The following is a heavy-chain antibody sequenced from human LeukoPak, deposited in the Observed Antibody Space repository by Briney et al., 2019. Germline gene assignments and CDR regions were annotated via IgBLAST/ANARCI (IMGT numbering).Heavy chain of an antibody. J-gene: IGHJ4*02. V-gene: IGHV3-11*01. CDR1: GVTFSVEY. Sequence: PGGSLRLSCAASGVTFSVEYMTWIRQAPGKGLEWVSYISNSGSSIFYADSVKGRFTISRDNAKNSLFLQMNSLRAEDTAVYYCTRARGAGPGAHFDYWGQGTLVTVSS. CDR2: ISNSGSSI. D-gene: IGHD3-10*01. CDR3: TRARGAGPGAHFDY.